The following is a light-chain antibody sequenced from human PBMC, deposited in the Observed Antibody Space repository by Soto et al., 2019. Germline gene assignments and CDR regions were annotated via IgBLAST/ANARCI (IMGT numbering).Light chain of an antibody. CDR1: SSDVGGYNY. CDR2: EVS. V-gene: IGLV2-14*01. Sequence: QSALTQPDSVSGSPGQSITISCTGTSSDVGGYNYVSWYQQHPGKAPKLMIYEVSKRPSGVSNRVSGSKSGNTASLTISGLQDEDEADDYCSSYTSSSTYVFGNGTKVTVL. CDR3: SSYTSSSTYV. J-gene: IGLJ1*01.